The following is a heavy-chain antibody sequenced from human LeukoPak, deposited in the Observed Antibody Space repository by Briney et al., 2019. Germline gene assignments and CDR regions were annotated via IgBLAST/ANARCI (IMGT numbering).Heavy chain of an antibody. CDR1: GGSISSSSYY. V-gene: IGHV4-39*01. Sequence: SETLSLTCTVSGGSISSSSYYWGWIRQPPGKGLEWIGSIYYSGSTYHNPSLKSRVTISVDTSKNQFSLKLSSVTAADTAVYYCARGITIFGVRDNRFDPWGQGTLVTVSS. D-gene: IGHD3-3*01. J-gene: IGHJ5*02. CDR3: ARGITIFGVRDNRFDP. CDR2: IYYSGST.